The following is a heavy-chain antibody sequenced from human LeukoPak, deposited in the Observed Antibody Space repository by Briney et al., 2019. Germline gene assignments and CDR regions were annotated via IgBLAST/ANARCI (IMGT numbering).Heavy chain of an antibody. V-gene: IGHV1-18*01. Sequence: GASVKVSCKASGYIFSSYGISWVRQAPGQGLEWMGWISAYDDNANFAQKLQGTLTMTTDTSTSTAYMELRSLRSHDTAVYYCARVQLRYFDWLPDYWGQGTLVTVSS. CDR1: GYIFSSYG. CDR3: ARVQLRYFDWLPDY. CDR2: ISAYDDNA. J-gene: IGHJ4*02. D-gene: IGHD3-9*01.